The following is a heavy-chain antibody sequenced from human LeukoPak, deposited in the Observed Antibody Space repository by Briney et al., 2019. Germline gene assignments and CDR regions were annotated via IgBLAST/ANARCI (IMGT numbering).Heavy chain of an antibody. CDR2: ISGSGGST. D-gene: IGHD3-10*01. J-gene: IGHJ4*02. CDR1: GFNFSSYA. Sequence: GGXLRLSCAASGFNFSSYAMSWVRQAPGKGLEWVSAISGSGGSTYYADSVKGRFTISRDNSKNTLYLQMNSLRAEDTAVYYCAKVPWGAGVGYFDYWGQGTLVTVSS. CDR3: AKVPWGAGVGYFDY. V-gene: IGHV3-23*01.